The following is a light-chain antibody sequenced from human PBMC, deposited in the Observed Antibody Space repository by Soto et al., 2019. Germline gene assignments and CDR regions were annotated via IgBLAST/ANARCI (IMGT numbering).Light chain of an antibody. V-gene: IGLV1-40*01. Sequence: QSVLTQPPSVSGAPGQRVTISCTGSSSNIGAGYDVHWYQQLPGTAPKLLIYGNNNRPSGVPDRFSGSKSGTSASLAITGLQAEDEADYYCQSYDSSLSALYVFGTGTKVPVL. J-gene: IGLJ1*01. CDR2: GNN. CDR3: QSYDSSLSALYV. CDR1: SSNIGAGYD.